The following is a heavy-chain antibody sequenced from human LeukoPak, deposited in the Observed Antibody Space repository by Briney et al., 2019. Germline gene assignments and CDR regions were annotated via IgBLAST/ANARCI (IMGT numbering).Heavy chain of an antibody. CDR1: GSSFTSYW. J-gene: IGHJ4*02. V-gene: IGHV5-51*01. CDR3: ARLRGERFLEWLPHFDY. D-gene: IGHD3-3*01. CDR2: IYPGDSDT. Sequence: RGGSLQISCQGSGSSFTSYWIGWVRQVPGKGLEWMGIIYPGDSDTRYSPSFQGQVTISADKSISTAYLQWSSLKASDTAMYYCARLRGERFLEWLPHFDYWGQGTLVTVSS.